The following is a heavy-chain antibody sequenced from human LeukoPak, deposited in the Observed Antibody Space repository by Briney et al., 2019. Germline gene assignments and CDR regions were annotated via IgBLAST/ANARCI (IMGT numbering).Heavy chain of an antibody. CDR1: GGSISSYY. CDR2: IYYRGST. CDR3: ARHVNSVLFDWFDP. V-gene: IGHV4-59*08. D-gene: IGHD2/OR15-2a*01. J-gene: IGHJ5*02. Sequence: SETLSLTCTVSGGSISSYYWSWIRQPPGKGLEWIGYIYYRGSTNYNPSLKSRVTISVDTSKNQFSLKLSSVTAADTAVYYCARHVNSVLFDWFDPWGQGTLVTVSS.